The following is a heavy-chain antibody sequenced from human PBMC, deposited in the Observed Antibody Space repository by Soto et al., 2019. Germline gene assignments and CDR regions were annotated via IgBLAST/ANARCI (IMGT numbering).Heavy chain of an antibody. Sequence: GGSLRLSCAASGFTFSSYAMSWVRQAPGKGLEWVSAISGSGGSTYYADSVKGRFTISRDNSKNTLYLQMNSLRAEDTAVYYCAKDPGGPIDFGVGRGIGYWGQGTLVTVSS. V-gene: IGHV3-23*01. CDR3: AKDPGGPIDFGVGRGIGY. J-gene: IGHJ4*02. D-gene: IGHD3-16*02. CDR1: GFTFSSYA. CDR2: ISGSGGST.